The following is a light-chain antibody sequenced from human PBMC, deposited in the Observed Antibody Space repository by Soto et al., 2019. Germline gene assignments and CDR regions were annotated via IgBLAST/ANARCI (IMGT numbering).Light chain of an antibody. CDR3: QQYGSSPP. Sequence: EIVLTQSPGTLSLSPGERATLSCRASQSVSSSYLAWYQQKPGQAPRLLIYGASSRATGIPDRFSGSGSGTDFTLTISRLEPEDFAVYYCQQYGSSPPFGPGTKV. CDR2: GAS. J-gene: IGKJ3*01. CDR1: QSVSSSY. V-gene: IGKV3-20*01.